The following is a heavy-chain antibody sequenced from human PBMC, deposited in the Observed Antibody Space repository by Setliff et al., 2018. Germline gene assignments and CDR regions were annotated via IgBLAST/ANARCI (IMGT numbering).Heavy chain of an antibody. V-gene: IGHV3-30-3*01. J-gene: IGHJ4*02. Sequence: GGSLRLSCAASGFTFSDCAMHWVRQAPGKGLEWVAVVSYDGNYKYYADSVKGRFTISRDNSKNTLYLQMNSLRAEDTAVYYCAKDLAYYDILTGHDYWGQGTLVTVSS. CDR2: VSYDGNYK. D-gene: IGHD3-9*01. CDR3: AKDLAYYDILTGHDY. CDR1: GFTFSDCA.